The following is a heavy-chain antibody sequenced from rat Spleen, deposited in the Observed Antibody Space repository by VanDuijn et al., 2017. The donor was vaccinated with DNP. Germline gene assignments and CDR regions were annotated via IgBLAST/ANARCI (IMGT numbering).Heavy chain of an antibody. J-gene: IGHJ2*01. V-gene: IGHV3-1*01. CDR3: ARWYNYFDY. Sequence: EVQLQESGPGLVKPSQSLSLTCSVTGFSITRNYWAWIRKLPGNKMEYIGHIAYSGTTNYNPSLKSRNSITRDTSKNQFFLHLNSVTSEDTATYYCARWYNYFDYWGQGVMVTVSS. D-gene: IGHD1-5*01. CDR1: GFSITRNY. CDR2: IAYSGTT.